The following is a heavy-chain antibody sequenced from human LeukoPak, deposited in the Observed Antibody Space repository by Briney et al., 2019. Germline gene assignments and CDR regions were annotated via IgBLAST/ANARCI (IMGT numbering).Heavy chain of an antibody. Sequence: GGSLRLSRAASGFTFSSYSMNSVRQAPGKGLEWVSSISSSSYIYYADSVKGRFTISRDNAKNSLYLQMYSLRAEETAVYYCAGDHYGDYWGQGTLVTVSS. CDR1: GFTFSSYS. CDR2: ISSSSYI. CDR3: AGDHYGDY. J-gene: IGHJ4*02. V-gene: IGHV3-21*01.